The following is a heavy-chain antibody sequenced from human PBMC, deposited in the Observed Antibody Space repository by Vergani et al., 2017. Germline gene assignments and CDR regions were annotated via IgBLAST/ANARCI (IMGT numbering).Heavy chain of an antibody. D-gene: IGHD1-26*01. CDR2: INPDDSTT. CDR3: ARDKWGTPSY. V-gene: IGHV3-74*01. CDR1: GFTFSTYW. Sequence: EVQLVESGGDLVQPGGSLRLSCAASGFTFSTYWMQWVRQAPGKGLVWVSRINPDDSTTNYADSAKGRFTISRDNAKNTLYLQMNSLRVEDTDVYYCARDKWGTPSYWGRGTLVTVSS. J-gene: IGHJ4*02.